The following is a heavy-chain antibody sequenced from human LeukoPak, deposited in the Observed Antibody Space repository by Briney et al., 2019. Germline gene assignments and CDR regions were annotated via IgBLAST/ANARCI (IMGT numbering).Heavy chain of an antibody. D-gene: IGHD2-21*01. J-gene: IGHJ4*02. Sequence: GGSLRLSCAASGFTFSSYGMHWVRQAPGKGLEWVAVISYDGSNKYYADSVKGRFTISRDNFKNTLYLQMNSLRAEDTAVYYCAKDRPISEWGQGTLVTVSS. V-gene: IGHV3-30*18. CDR1: GFTFSSYG. CDR3: AKDRPISE. CDR2: ISYDGSNK.